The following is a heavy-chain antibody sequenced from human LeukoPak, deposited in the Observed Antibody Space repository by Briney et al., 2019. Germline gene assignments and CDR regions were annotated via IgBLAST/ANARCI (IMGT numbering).Heavy chain of an antibody. J-gene: IGHJ6*02. CDR1: GYWFTTNW. CDR3: ARRGYSLGYDLYYYYGMDV. D-gene: IGHD5-18*01. Sequence: GESLKISCKGSGYWFTTNWIGWVRQTPGKGLEWMGIIYPGDFDNRYSPSFQGHVTISVDNSISTAYLQWSSLRASDTAKYYCARRGYSLGYDLYYYYGMDVWGQGTTVTVPS. CDR2: IYPGDFDN. V-gene: IGHV5-51*01.